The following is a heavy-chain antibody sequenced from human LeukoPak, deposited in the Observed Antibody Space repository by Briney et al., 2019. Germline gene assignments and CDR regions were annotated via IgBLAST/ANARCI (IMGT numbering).Heavy chain of an antibody. CDR1: GFTFSSYA. J-gene: IGHJ4*02. CDR2: ISSKGGST. D-gene: IGHD3-22*01. Sequence: GGSLRLSCTASGFTFSSYAMHWVRQAPGKGLEYVSAISSKGGSTYYANSVKGRFTISRDNSKNTLPFQMGSLRAEDMAVYYCARDQGTMTGAFDYWGQGTLVTVSS. V-gene: IGHV3-64*01. CDR3: ARDQGTMTGAFDY.